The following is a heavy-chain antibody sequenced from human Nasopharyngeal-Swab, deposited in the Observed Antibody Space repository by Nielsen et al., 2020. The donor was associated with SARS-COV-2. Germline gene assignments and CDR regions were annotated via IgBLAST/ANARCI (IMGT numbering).Heavy chain of an antibody. Sequence: IRRPPGKGREWIGDFSYSEITHNNASLKSRVTISLNTSKNQFSMKLCSVTAADTCVYYCAREVVGGLVDSWGQGILVTVS. CDR2: FSYSEIT. CDR3: AREVVGGLVDS. V-gene: IGHV4-59*12. J-gene: IGHJ4*02. D-gene: IGHD1-26*01.